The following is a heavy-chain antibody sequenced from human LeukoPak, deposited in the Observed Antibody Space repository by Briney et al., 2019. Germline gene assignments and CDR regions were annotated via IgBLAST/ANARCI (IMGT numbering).Heavy chain of an antibody. CDR2: ISYDGSNK. V-gene: IGHV3-30*03. J-gene: IGHJ5*02. Sequence: GGSLRLSCAASGFTFTSYIMHWVRQAPGKGLQWVALISYDGSNKYYADSVKGRFTISRDNSKNTLYLQMNSLRAEDTAVYYCARPRGAAAGTFGFDPWGQGTLVTVSS. CDR3: ARPRGAAAGTFGFDP. CDR1: GFTFTSYI. D-gene: IGHD6-13*01.